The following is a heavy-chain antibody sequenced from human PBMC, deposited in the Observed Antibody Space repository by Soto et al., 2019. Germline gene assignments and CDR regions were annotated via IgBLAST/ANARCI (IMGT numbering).Heavy chain of an antibody. CDR1: GYSISGGYY. V-gene: IGHV4-38-2*01. D-gene: IGHD5-18*01. CDR3: ARVYRGYSYGYYFDF. CDR2: IYHSGST. Sequence: SETLSLTCAVSGYSISGGYYWGWIRQPPGKGLEWIGSIYHSGSTYYNPSLKSRVTISVDTSKNQFSLKLSSVTAADTAVYYCARVYRGYSYGYYFDFWGPGTLVTVSS. J-gene: IGHJ4*02.